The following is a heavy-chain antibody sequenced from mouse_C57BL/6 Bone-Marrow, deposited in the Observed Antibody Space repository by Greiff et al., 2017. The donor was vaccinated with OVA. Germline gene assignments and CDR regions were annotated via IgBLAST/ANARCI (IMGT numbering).Heavy chain of an antibody. J-gene: IGHJ3*01. CDR2: IYPRSGNT. CDR3: ARFELYYSNYRAWFAY. CDR1: GYTFTSYG. Sequence: QVQLKESGAELARPGASVKLSCKASGYTFTSYGISWVKQRTGQGLEWIGEIYPRSGNTYYNEKFKGKATLTADKSSSTAYMELRSLTSEDSAVYFCARFELYYSNYRAWFAYWGQGTLVTVSA. V-gene: IGHV1-81*01. D-gene: IGHD2-5*01.